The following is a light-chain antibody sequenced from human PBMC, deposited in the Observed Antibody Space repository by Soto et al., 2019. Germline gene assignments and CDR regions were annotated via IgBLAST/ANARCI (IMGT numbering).Light chain of an antibody. CDR2: STS. CDR1: SGSVSTSDY. CDR3: ALFMGNGISV. J-gene: IGLJ1*01. V-gene: IGLV8-61*01. Sequence: QAVVTQEPSFSVSPGGTVTLTCGFNSGSVSTSDYPSWYQQTPGQAPRTLMYSTSTRSSGVPDRFSGSILGNKAALTITGAQADDESDYYCALFMGNGISVFGTGTKLTVL.